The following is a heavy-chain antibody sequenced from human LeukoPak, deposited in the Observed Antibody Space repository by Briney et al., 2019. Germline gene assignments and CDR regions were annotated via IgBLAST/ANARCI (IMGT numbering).Heavy chain of an antibody. Sequence: ASVKVSCKASGYTFTGYYMHWVRQAPGQGLEWMGWINPNSGGTNYAQKFQGRVTMTRDTSISTAYMELSRLRSDDPAVYYCARGLPTRTPYYFDYWGQGTLVTVSS. CDR1: GYTFTGYY. CDR2: INPNSGGT. V-gene: IGHV1-2*02. J-gene: IGHJ4*02. CDR3: ARGLPTRTPYYFDY.